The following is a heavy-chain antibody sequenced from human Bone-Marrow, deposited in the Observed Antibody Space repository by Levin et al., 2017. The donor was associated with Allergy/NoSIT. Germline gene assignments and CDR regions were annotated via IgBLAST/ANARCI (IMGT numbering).Heavy chain of an antibody. D-gene: IGHD3-3*01. V-gene: IGHV4-59*01. CDR3: ARGSYYDFWSGYYNLHNWFDP. J-gene: IGHJ5*02. CDR1: GGSISSYY. CDR2: IYYSGST. Sequence: SETLSLTCTVSGGSISSYYWSWIRQPPGKGLEWIGYIYYSGSTNYNPSLKSRVTISVDTSKNQFSLKLSSVTAADTAVYYCARGSYYDFWSGYYNLHNWFDPWGQGTLVTVSS.